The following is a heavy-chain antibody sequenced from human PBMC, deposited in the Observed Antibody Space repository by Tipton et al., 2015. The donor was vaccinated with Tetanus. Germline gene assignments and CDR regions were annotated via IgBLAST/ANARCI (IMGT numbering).Heavy chain of an antibody. Sequence: SLRLSCAASGFTFSRSAMSWVRQSPGKGLEWVSAISASGGTTYYAESVKGRFTISRDNSKNTLFLQMNSLRAEDTALYYCATPPYYYGPGSSTDYWGQGTLVTVSS. V-gene: IGHV3-23*01. J-gene: IGHJ4*02. CDR3: ATPPYYYGPGSSTDY. CDR2: ISASGGTT. CDR1: GFTFSRSA. D-gene: IGHD3-10*01.